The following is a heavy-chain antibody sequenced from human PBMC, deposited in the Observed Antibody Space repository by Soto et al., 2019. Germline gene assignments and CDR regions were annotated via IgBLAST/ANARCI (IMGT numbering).Heavy chain of an antibody. J-gene: IGHJ6*03. CDR3: ARRYCSGGSCYEKGEGYYYYMDV. D-gene: IGHD2-15*01. CDR2: IYPGDSDT. Sequence: GESLKISCKGSGYSFTSYWIGWVRQMPGKGLEWMGIIYPGDSDTRYSPSFQGQVTISADKSISTAYLQWSSLKASDTAMYYCARRYCSGGSCYEKGEGYYYYMDVWGKGTTVTVSS. V-gene: IGHV5-51*01. CDR1: GYSFTSYW.